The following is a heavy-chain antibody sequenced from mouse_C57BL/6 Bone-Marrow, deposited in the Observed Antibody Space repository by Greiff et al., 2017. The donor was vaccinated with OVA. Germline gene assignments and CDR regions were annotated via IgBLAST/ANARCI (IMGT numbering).Heavy chain of an antibody. CDR1: GYTFTDYE. CDR3: TRWRGYYPFDY. D-gene: IGHD2-3*01. J-gene: IGHJ2*01. CDR2: IDPETGGT. V-gene: IGHV1-15*01. Sequence: QVQLQQSGAELVRPGASVTLSCKASGYTFTDYEMHWVKQTPVHGLEWIGAIDPETGGTAYNQKFKGKAILTADKSSSTAYMELRSLTSEDSAVYYCTRWRGYYPFDYWGQGTTLTVSS.